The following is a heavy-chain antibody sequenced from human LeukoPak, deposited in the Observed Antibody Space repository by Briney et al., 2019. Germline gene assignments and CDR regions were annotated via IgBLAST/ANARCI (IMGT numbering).Heavy chain of an antibody. V-gene: IGHV3-20*04. D-gene: IGHD5-18*01. CDR2: INWNGVST. Sequence: PGGSLRLSRAASGFTFDDYGLSWVRQAPGKGLEWVSGINWNGVSTAYADSVKGRFTISRDNAKNSLYLQMNSLRAEDTAFYYCARGGYSYGYDRGAFDYWGQGTLVTVSS. CDR1: GFTFDDYG. CDR3: ARGGYSYGYDRGAFDY. J-gene: IGHJ4*02.